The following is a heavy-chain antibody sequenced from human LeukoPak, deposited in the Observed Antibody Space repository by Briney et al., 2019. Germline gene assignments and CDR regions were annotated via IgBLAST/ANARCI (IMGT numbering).Heavy chain of an antibody. J-gene: IGHJ4*02. CDR1: GFTFSSYA. CDR2: ISGSGGST. V-gene: IGHV3-23*01. Sequence: GGSLRLSCAASGFTFSSYAMSWVRQAPGKGLEWVSAISGSGGSTYYADSVKGRFTISRDNSKNTLYLQMNSLRAEDTAVYYCARDLSGYDLTASDYWGQGTLVTVSS. D-gene: IGHD5-12*01. CDR3: ARDLSGYDLTASDY.